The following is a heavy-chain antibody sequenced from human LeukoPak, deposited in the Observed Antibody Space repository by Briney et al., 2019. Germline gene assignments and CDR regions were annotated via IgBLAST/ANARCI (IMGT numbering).Heavy chain of an antibody. CDR1: GFTFSSYG. V-gene: IGHV3-30*02. Sequence: GGSLRLSCAASGFTFSSYGMHWVRQAPGKGLEWVAFIRYDGSNKYYADSVRGRFTISRDNSENTLYLQMNSLRAEDTAVYYCAKDGKMTTVTTYSDYWGQGTLVTVSS. CDR2: IRYDGSNK. J-gene: IGHJ4*02. CDR3: AKDGKMTTVTTYSDY. D-gene: IGHD4-17*01.